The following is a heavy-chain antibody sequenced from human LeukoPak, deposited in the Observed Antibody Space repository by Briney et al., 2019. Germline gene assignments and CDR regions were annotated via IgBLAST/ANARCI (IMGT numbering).Heavy chain of an antibody. CDR2: ISYDGGNK. Sequence: GRSLRLSCAASGFTFNTYAMHWVRLAPGKGLEWVAVISYDGGNKYYADSVKGRFTISRDNSKNTLYLQMNSLRAEDTAVYYCARDHKPRDYCSGGTCHSYYNAMDVWGKGTTVTASS. D-gene: IGHD2-15*01. V-gene: IGHV3-30*04. CDR3: ARDHKPRDYCSGGTCHSYYNAMDV. CDR1: GFTFNTYA. J-gene: IGHJ6*04.